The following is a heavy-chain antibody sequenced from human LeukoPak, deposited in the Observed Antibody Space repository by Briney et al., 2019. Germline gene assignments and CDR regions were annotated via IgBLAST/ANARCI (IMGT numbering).Heavy chain of an antibody. V-gene: IGHV3-66*01. D-gene: IGHD2-21*01. Sequence: GGSLRLSCAASGFTVSSNYMSWVRQAPGKGLEWVSVICSGGSTYYADSVKGRFTISRDNSKNTLYLQMNSLRAEDTAVYYCVRGGARTRFDPWGQGTLVTVSS. CDR3: VRGGARTRFDP. CDR2: ICSGGST. J-gene: IGHJ5*02. CDR1: GFTVSSNY.